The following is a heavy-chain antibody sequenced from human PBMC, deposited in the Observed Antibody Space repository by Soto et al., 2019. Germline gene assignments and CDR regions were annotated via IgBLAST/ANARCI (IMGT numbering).Heavy chain of an antibody. V-gene: IGHV1-2*02. Sequence: GASVKVSCKASGYTFTDYYMHWVRQAPGQGLEWMGWINPSSGATGYAQNFQGRVTMTRDTSISTFYMELSRLSSDDTAIYYCTRASAVAGGSSNSLPNDYWGQGTLVTVSS. J-gene: IGHJ4*02. CDR1: GYTFTDYY. CDR2: INPSSGAT. CDR3: TRASAVAGGSSNSLPNDY. D-gene: IGHD6-19*01.